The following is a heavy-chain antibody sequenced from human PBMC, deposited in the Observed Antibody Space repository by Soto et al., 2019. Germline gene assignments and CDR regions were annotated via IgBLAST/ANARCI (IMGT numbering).Heavy chain of an antibody. D-gene: IGHD3-22*01. J-gene: IGHJ4*02. CDR2: IKTKIDGETI. Sequence: GGSLRLSCAASGFSFSKAWMSWVRQAPGKGMEWVGRIKTKIDGETIDYAAPVKDRFTVSRDDSKNTLYLHMNSLKTEDTAVYFCTSHLGFDSSGFSFDFWGQGTLVTVSS. CDR1: GFSFSKAW. V-gene: IGHV3-15*01. CDR3: TSHLGFDSSGFSFDF.